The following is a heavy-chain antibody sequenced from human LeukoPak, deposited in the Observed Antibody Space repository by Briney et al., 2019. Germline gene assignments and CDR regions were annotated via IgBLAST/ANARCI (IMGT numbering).Heavy chain of an antibody. CDR1: GFTFSSYS. CDR2: ISYDGSNK. D-gene: IGHD3-10*01. V-gene: IGHV3-30*03. J-gene: IGHJ4*02. Sequence: GGFLRLSCAASGFTFSSYSMNWVRQAPGKGLEWVAVISYDGSNKYYADSVKGRFTISRDNSKNTLYLQMNSLRAEDTAVYYCAREMGGSGSFDYWGQGTLVTVSS. CDR3: AREMGGSGSFDY.